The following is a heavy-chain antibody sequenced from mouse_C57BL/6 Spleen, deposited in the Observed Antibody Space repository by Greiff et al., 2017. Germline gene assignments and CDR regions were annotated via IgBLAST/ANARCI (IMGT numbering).Heavy chain of an antibody. D-gene: IGHD2-2*01. CDR2: ISDGGSYT. CDR1: GFTFSSYA. CDR3: ARGEVVTTEWYFDV. J-gene: IGHJ1*03. V-gene: IGHV5-4*03. Sequence: EVMLVESGGGLVKPGGSLKLSCAASGFTFSSYAMSWVRQTPEKRLEWVATISDGGSYTYYPDNVKGRFTISRDNAKNNLYLQMSHRKSEDTAMXYCARGEVVTTEWYFDVWGTGTTVTVSS.